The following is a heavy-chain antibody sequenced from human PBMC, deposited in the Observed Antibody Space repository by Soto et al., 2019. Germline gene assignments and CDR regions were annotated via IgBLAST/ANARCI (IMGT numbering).Heavy chain of an antibody. CDR2: INHSGST. Sequence: SETLSLTCAVYGGSFSGYYWSWIRQPPGKGLEWIGEINHSGSTNYNPSLKSRVTISVDTSKNQFSLKLSSVTAADTAVYYCARGQGVVLMVYATPGNNWFDPWGQGTLVTVSS. CDR3: ARGQGVVLMVYATPGNNWFDP. J-gene: IGHJ5*02. CDR1: GGSFSGYY. D-gene: IGHD2-8*01. V-gene: IGHV4-34*01.